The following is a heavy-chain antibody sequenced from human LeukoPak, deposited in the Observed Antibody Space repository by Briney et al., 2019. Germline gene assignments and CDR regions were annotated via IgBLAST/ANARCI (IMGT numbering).Heavy chain of an antibody. Sequence: PSETLSLTCTVSGGSISSYYWSWIRQPPGKGLEWIGCIYYSGYTNYKSSLKSRVTISVDTSKNQFSLKLSSVTAADTAVYYCARTTMVRGTYYMDVWGKGITVTVSS. CDR2: IYYSGYT. V-gene: IGHV4-59*01. J-gene: IGHJ6*03. D-gene: IGHD3-10*01. CDR1: GGSISSYY. CDR3: ARTTMVRGTYYMDV.